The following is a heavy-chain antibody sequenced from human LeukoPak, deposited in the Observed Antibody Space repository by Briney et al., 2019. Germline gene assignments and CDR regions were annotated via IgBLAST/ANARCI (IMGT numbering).Heavy chain of an antibody. V-gene: IGHV1-2*02. CDR3: ARDHRGGLNWFDP. CDR1: GYTFTGYY. Sequence: ASVKVSSKASGYTFTGYYMHWVRQAPGQGLEWMGWINPNSGGTNYAQKFQGRVTMTRDTSISTAYMELSRLRSDDTAVYYCARDHRGGLNWFDPWGQGTLVTVSS. J-gene: IGHJ5*02. CDR2: INPNSGGT. D-gene: IGHD3-10*01.